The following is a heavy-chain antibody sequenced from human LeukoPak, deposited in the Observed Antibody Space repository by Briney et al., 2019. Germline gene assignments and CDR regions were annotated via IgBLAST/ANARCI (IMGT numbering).Heavy chain of an antibody. D-gene: IGHD4-23*01. CDR2: IIPIFGTA. J-gene: IGHJ3*02. Sequence: GTSVKVSCEASGGTFSSYAISWVRQAPAQGLEWMGGIIPIFGTANYAQKFQGRVTITTDESTSTAYMELSSLISEDTAVYYCAAELYGGNSDCCNFEIWGQGTMVTVSS. CDR1: GGTFSSYA. CDR3: AAELYGGNSDCCNFEI. V-gene: IGHV1-69*05.